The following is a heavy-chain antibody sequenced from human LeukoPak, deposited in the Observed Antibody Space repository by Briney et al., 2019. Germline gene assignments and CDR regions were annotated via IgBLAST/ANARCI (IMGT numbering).Heavy chain of an antibody. D-gene: IGHD3-16*01. J-gene: IGHJ5*02. CDR3: ARTRGGLRAALDL. CDR2: ISVDGSRT. CDR1: GFALGSHW. V-gene: IGHV3-74*01. Sequence: GGSLRLSCAASGFALGSHWMHWVRQVPGKGLVWVSVISVDGSRTSYADSVKSRFTISRDNAKDTLYLQMNNLSADDTSVYFCARTRGGLRAALDLWGQGTLVTVAS.